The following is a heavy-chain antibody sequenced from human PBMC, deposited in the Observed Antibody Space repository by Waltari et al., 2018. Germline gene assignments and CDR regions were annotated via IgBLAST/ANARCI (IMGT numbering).Heavy chain of an antibody. V-gene: IGHV4-30-2*01. Sequence: QLQLQESGSGLVKPSQTLSLTCAVSGGSIRSGGYSWSWIRQPPGKGLEWIGYIYHSGSTYYNPSLKSRVTISVDRSKNQFSLKLSSVTAADTAVYYCARSPRYYDSSGSLDYWGQGTLVTVSS. J-gene: IGHJ4*02. D-gene: IGHD3-22*01. CDR1: GGSIRSGGYS. CDR2: IYHSGST. CDR3: ARSPRYYDSSGSLDY.